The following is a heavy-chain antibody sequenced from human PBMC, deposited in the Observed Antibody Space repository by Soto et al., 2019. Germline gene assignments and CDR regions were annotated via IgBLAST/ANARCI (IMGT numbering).Heavy chain of an antibody. D-gene: IGHD6-13*01. CDR2: ISGSGGST. CDR3: APRPAYSSSLNDAFDI. Sequence: GGSLRLSCAASGFTFSSYAMSWVRQAPGKGLEWVSAISGSGGSTYYADYVKGGFTISRDNSKNTLYLQMNSLRAEDTAVYYCAPRPAYSSSLNDAFDIWGQGTMVTVSS. V-gene: IGHV3-23*01. J-gene: IGHJ3*02. CDR1: GFTFSSYA.